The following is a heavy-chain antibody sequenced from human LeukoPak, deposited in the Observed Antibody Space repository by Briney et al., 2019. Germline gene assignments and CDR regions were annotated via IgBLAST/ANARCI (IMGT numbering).Heavy chain of an antibody. V-gene: IGHV1-69*04. J-gene: IGHJ5*02. D-gene: IGHD4-11*01. Sequence: RASVKVSCKASGGTFSSYAISWVRQAPGQGLEWMGRIIPIFGIASYAQKFQGRVTITADKSTSTAYMELSSLRSEDTAVYYCARDYSDRYNWFDPWGQGTLVTVSS. CDR1: GGTFSSYA. CDR2: IIPIFGIA. CDR3: ARDYSDRYNWFDP.